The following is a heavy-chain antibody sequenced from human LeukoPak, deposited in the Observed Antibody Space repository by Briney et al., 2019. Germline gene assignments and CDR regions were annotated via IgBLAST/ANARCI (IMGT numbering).Heavy chain of an antibody. CDR3: ARVLLSNYDFWSGYSNWFDP. CDR2: IYYSGST. J-gene: IGHJ5*02. CDR1: GGSISSYY. D-gene: IGHD3-3*01. V-gene: IGHV4-59*01. Sequence: SETLSLTCTVSGGSISSYYWSWLRQPPGKGLEWVGYIYYSGSTNYNPSLKSRVTISVDTSMNQFSLKLSSVTAADTAVYYCARVLLSNYDFWSGYSNWFDPWGQGTLVTVSS.